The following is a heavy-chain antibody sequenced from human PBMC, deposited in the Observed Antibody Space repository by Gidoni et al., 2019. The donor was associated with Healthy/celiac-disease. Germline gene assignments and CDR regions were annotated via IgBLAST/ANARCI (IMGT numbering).Heavy chain of an antibody. J-gene: IGHJ6*02. CDR2: IWYDGSNK. CDR3: ARDRVAVAGTRGMDV. V-gene: IGHV3-33*01. D-gene: IGHD6-19*01. CDR1: GFTFSSYG. Sequence: QVQLVESGGGVVQPGRSRRLSCAASGFTFSSYGMHWVRQAPGKGLEWVAVIWYDGSNKYYADSVKGRFTISRDNSKNTLYLQMNSLRAEDTAVYYCARDRVAVAGTRGMDVWGQGTTVTVSS.